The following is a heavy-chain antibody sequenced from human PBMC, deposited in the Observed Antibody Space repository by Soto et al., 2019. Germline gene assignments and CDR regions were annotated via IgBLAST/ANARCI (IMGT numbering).Heavy chain of an antibody. CDR2: INPKNGAT. CDR3: ATNDGGGSGSQLNY. Sequence: ASVKVSCKASGNTFTGHFVHWVRQAPGQGLELMGWINPKNGATNYAQNFQDWVTMTRDTSTTTAYMEVRRLRSDDTAVYYCATNDGGGSGSQLNYWGRGTLVTVYS. CDR1: GNTFTGHF. D-gene: IGHD6-19*01. J-gene: IGHJ4*02. V-gene: IGHV1-2*04.